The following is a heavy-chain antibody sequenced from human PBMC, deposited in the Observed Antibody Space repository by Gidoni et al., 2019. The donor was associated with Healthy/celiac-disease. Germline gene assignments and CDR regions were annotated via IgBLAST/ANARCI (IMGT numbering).Heavy chain of an antibody. J-gene: IGHJ6*02. Sequence: EVQLVESGGGLVQPGGSLRLSCAASGFTFSSYWMSWVRQAPGKGLEWVANIKQDGSEKYYVDSVKGRFTISRDNAKNSLYLQMNSLRAEDTAVYYCARTTSGSYFYYYYYYGMDVWGQGTTVTVSS. CDR3: ARTTSGSYFYYYYYYGMDV. D-gene: IGHD1-26*01. V-gene: IGHV3-7*03. CDR2: IKQDGSEK. CDR1: GFTFSSYW.